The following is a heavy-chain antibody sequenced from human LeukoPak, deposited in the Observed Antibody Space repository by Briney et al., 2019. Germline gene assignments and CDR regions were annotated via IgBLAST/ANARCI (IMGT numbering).Heavy chain of an antibody. J-gene: IGHJ6*03. V-gene: IGHV1-18*01. CDR2: ISAYNGNT. Sequence: GASVKVSCKASGYTFTSYGISWVRQAPGQGLEWMGWISAYNGNTNYAQKLQGRVTMTTDTSTSTAYMELRSLRSDDTAVYYCARVDNSLWYSSYYYYYMDVWGKGTTVTVSS. D-gene: IGHD6-19*01. CDR1: GYTFTSYG. CDR3: ARVDNSLWYSSYYYYYMDV.